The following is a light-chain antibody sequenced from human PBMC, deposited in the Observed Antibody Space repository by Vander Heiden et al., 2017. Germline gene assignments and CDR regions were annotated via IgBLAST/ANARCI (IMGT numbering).Light chain of an antibody. J-gene: IGLJ3*02. CDR3: SSHAGSRAV. V-gene: IGLV2-8*01. Sequence: QSALTQPPSASGSPGPSVTISCTGTSSDVGAYNYVSWYQQHPGKAPTLIIYDVTKRPSGVPDRFSGSKSGNTAFLTGSGLQAEDEADYYCSSHAGSRAVFGGGTTVTVL. CDR2: DVT. CDR1: SSDVGAYNY.